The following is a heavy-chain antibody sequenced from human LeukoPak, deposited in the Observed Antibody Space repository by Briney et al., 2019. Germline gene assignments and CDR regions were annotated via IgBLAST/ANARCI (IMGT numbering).Heavy chain of an antibody. CDR2: IKQDGSEK. CDR3: ARDGDGYCSGDCYHVV. V-gene: IGHV3-7*01. D-gene: IGHD2-21*01. J-gene: IGHJ4*02. CDR1: GFTFSSYW. Sequence: GGSLRLSCAASGFTFSSYWMSWVRQAPGKGLEWVANIKQDGSEKYYVDSVKGRFTISRDNAKNSLYLQMNSLRAEDTAVYYCARDGDGYCSGDCYHVVWGQGTLVSVS.